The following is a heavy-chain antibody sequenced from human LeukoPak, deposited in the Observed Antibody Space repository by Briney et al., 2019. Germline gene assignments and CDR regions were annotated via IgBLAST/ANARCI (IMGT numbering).Heavy chain of an antibody. CDR2: INTMNGNT. CDR1: GYTFTKYG. Sequence: ASVKVSCKASGYTFTKYGISWVRQAPGQGLEWMGWINTMNGNTNYAQKFQDKVTVTIDTSTSTAYMELRSLRYDDTAVYYCARALGDEAYWDQGTLVTVSS. V-gene: IGHV1-18*04. CDR3: ARALGDEAY. D-gene: IGHD3-16*01. J-gene: IGHJ4*02.